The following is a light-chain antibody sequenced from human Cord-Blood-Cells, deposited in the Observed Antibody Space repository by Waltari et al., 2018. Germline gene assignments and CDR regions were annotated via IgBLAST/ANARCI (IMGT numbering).Light chain of an antibody. CDR1: SSNIGSNY. V-gene: IGLV1-47*01. J-gene: IGLJ3*02. Sequence: QSVLTQPPSASGTPGQRVTISCSGSSSNIGSNYVYWYQQRPGTAPKLLIYRNNLRPSGVPDRFSGSKSGTSAALAIRGLRSEDEADYYCAAWDDSLSGVFGGGTKLTVL. CDR3: AAWDDSLSGV. CDR2: RNN.